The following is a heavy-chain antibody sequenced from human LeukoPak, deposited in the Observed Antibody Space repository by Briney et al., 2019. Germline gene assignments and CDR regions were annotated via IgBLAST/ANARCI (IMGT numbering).Heavy chain of an antibody. CDR2: ISAYNGNT. CDR1: GYAFTKYG. D-gene: IGHD3-22*01. CDR3: ARGHIDSSTYYYVD. V-gene: IGHV1-18*04. Sequence: ASVKVSCKTSGYAFTKYGVTWMRQAPGQGLEWLGWISAYNGNTEYAQKFQGRITMTTDTSTTTGYMEMRSLRSDDTAVYYCARGHIDSSTYYYVDWGQGTLVTVSS. J-gene: IGHJ4*02.